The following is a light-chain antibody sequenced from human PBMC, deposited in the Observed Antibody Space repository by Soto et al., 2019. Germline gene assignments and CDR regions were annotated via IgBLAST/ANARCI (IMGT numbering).Light chain of an antibody. V-gene: IGKV3-20*01. J-gene: IGKJ3*01. CDR1: QNVYINS. CDR3: QQYGDAPFT. CDR2: GPS. Sequence: EIVLTQSPRTLSLSPGESATLSCRASQNVYINSLAWFQQKPGQTPRLLIYGPSTRAAGVPGRFTGSGSGADFALTITSLEPEDFAMYYCQQYGDAPFTFSPGTRV.